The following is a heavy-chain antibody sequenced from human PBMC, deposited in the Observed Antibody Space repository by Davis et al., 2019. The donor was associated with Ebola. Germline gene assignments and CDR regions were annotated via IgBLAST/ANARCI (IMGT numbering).Heavy chain of an antibody. CDR1: GYTFTDYY. J-gene: IGHJ6*02. CDR2: INPNSGGT. V-gene: IGHV1-2*04. Sequence: AASVPVSCLASGYTFTDYYMHWVRQAPGQGLEWMGWINPNSGGTNYAQKFQGWVTMTRDTSISTAYMELSRLGSDDTAVYYCARGSGGWYGYYYGMDVWGQGTTVTVSS. D-gene: IGHD6-19*01. CDR3: ARGSGGWYGYYYGMDV.